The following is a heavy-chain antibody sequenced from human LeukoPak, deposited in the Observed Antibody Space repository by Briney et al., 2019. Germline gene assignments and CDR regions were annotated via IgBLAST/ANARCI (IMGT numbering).Heavy chain of an antibody. J-gene: IGHJ6*02. Sequence: GGSLRLSCAASGFTVSEYDMHWVRQTTGKGLEWVSAIGIVGDTYYVGSVKGRFTMSRDNASNKVHLQMNSLRDGDTGVYYCLRDYHGMDVWGQGTTVIVSS. V-gene: IGHV3-13*01. D-gene: IGHD3-16*02. CDR2: IGIVGDT. CDR3: LRDYHGMDV. CDR1: GFTVSEYD.